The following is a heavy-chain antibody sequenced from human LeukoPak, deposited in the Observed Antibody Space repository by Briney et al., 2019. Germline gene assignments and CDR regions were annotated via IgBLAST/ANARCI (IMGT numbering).Heavy chain of an antibody. CDR2: ISWNSGSI. V-gene: IGHV3-9*01. D-gene: IGHD6-13*01. CDR3: AKDMVKGSSSWYETEYFQH. J-gene: IGHJ1*01. Sequence: GGSLRLSCAASGFTFDDYAMHWVRQAPGKGLEWVSGISWNSGSIGYADSVKGRFTISRDNAKNSLYLQMNSLRAEDTALYYCAKDMVKGSSSWYETEYFQHWGQGTLVTVSS. CDR1: GFTFDDYA.